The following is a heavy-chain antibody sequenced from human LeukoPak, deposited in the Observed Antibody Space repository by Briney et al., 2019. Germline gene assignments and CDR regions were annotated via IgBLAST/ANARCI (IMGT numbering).Heavy chain of an antibody. CDR1: GGSISSSSYY. Sequence: SETLSLTCTVSGGSISSSSYYWGWIRQPPGKGLEWIGSIYYSGSTYYNPSLKSRVTISVDTSKNQFSLKLSSVTAADTAVYYCAIAAAGTDYWGQGTLVTVSS. D-gene: IGHD6-13*01. CDR3: AIAAAGTDY. J-gene: IGHJ4*02. CDR2: IYYSGST. V-gene: IGHV4-39*01.